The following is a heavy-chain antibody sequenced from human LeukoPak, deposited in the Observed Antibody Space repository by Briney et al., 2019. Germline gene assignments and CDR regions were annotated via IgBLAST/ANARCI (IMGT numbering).Heavy chain of an antibody. J-gene: IGHJ6*02. Sequence: EASVKVSCKASGYTFTSYGISWVRQAPGQGLEWMGRIIPILGIANYAQKFQGRVTITADKSTSTAYMELSSLRSEDTAVYYCAALIWFGELSDGMDVWGQGTTVTVSS. CDR3: AALIWFGELSDGMDV. V-gene: IGHV1-69*04. D-gene: IGHD3-10*01. CDR1: GYTFTSYG. CDR2: IIPILGIA.